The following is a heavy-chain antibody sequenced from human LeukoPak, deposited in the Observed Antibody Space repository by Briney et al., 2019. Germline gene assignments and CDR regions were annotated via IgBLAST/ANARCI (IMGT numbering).Heavy chain of an antibody. J-gene: IGHJ4*02. CDR3: VRRKANSDGEFDY. V-gene: IGHV3-48*01. Sequence: GGSLRLSCAASGFTFSSYNMNWVRQAPGKRLDWVSFIISSGSSITYADSVKGRFTISRHNVKNSLYLQMISLRPEDTAVYYCVRRKANSDGEFDYWGQGTLVTVSS. CDR1: GFTFSSYN. CDR2: IISSGSSI. D-gene: IGHD3-10*01.